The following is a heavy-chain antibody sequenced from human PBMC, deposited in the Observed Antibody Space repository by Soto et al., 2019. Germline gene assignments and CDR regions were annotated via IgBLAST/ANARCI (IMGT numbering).Heavy chain of an antibody. D-gene: IGHD1-1*01. V-gene: IGHV3-66*01. J-gene: IGHJ4*02. Sequence: GGSLRLSCAASGFIVSGNFMNWVRQAPGRGLEWVSIIYSGGSVDYADSVKGRFTISRDNSKNTMYLQMNSLTVEDTAVYYCARDLSTRGYFDLWGQGTLVTVSS. CDR1: GFIVSGNF. CDR2: IYSGGSV. CDR3: ARDLSTRGYFDL.